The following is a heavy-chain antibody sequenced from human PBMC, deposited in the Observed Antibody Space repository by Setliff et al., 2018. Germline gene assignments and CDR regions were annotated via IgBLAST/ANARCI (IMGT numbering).Heavy chain of an antibody. V-gene: IGHV4-38-2*01. Sequence: SETLSLTCAVSGYSISSGYYWGWIRQPPGKGLEWIGSIYHSGSTYYNPSLKSRVTISVDTSKNQFSLKLGSVTAADTAVCYCARRASSSGWFPFDYWGQGTLVTVSS. CDR1: GYSISSGYY. J-gene: IGHJ4*02. CDR3: ARRASSSGWFPFDY. D-gene: IGHD6-19*01. CDR2: IYHSGST.